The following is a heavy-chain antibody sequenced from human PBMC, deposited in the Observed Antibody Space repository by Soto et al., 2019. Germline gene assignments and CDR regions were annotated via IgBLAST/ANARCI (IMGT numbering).Heavy chain of an antibody. CDR1: GGSISSYY. J-gene: IGHJ6*02. CDR3: ARRLYYDSSGFEGGGMDV. CDR2: IYYSGST. V-gene: IGHV4-59*08. Sequence: PSDTLSLTCPVSGGSISSYYSNWIRQPPGKGLEWIGSIYYSGSTNYNPSLKSRVTISVDTSKNQFSLKLSSVTAADTAVYYCARRLYYDSSGFEGGGMDVWGQGTTVTVSS. D-gene: IGHD3-22*01.